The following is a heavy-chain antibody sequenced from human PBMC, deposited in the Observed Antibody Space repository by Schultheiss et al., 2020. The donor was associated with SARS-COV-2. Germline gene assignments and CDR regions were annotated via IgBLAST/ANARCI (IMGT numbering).Heavy chain of an antibody. D-gene: IGHD1-26*01. Sequence: SETLSLTCTVSDGSLTNYYWSWVRQPAGKGLEWIGRIYTSGSTNYNPSLKSRVTISVDTSKNQFSLKLSSVTAADTAVYYCARGIVGATPRPYYFDYWGQGTLVTVSS. J-gene: IGHJ4*02. CDR1: DGSLTNYY. CDR3: ARGIVGATPRPYYFDY. CDR2: IYTSGST. V-gene: IGHV4-4*07.